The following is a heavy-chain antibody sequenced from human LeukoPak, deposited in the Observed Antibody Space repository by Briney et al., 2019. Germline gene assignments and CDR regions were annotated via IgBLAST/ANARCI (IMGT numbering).Heavy chain of an antibody. V-gene: IGHV4-59*08. CDR2: IHSNGNT. D-gene: IGHD5-18*01. Sequence: SETLSLTCVVSGSSINNYYWSWIRQPPGKGLEWIAYIHSNGNTNYNPSFKSRVTVSVDTSKNQLSLRLTSVAAADTAIYYCARQPSATAAFDIWGQGTMVIVSS. J-gene: IGHJ3*02. CDR1: GSSINNYY. CDR3: ARQPSATAAFDI.